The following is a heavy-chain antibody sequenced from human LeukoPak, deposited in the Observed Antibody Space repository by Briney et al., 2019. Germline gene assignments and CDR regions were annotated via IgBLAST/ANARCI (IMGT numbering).Heavy chain of an antibody. Sequence: SEALSLTCTVSGGSISSYYWSWIRQPPGKGLEWIGYIYYSGSTNYNPSLKSRVTISVDTSKNQFSLKLSSVTAADTAVYYCARGYSSGWYWFDPWGQGTLVTVSS. CDR3: ARGYSSGWYWFDP. V-gene: IGHV4-59*01. CDR1: GGSISSYY. J-gene: IGHJ5*02. CDR2: IYYSGST. D-gene: IGHD6-19*01.